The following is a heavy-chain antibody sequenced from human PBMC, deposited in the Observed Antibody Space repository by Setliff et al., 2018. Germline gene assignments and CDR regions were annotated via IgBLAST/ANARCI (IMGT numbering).Heavy chain of an antibody. Sequence: GGSLRLSCEASGFTFGSFGMHWVRQAPGKGLEWVADIRYDGSNIYYADSVKGRFTISRDNSQNTMYLQMNSLRAEDTAVYYCIRDTSGRDAFDIWGQGTMVTVS. CDR1: GFTFGSFG. D-gene: IGHD6-19*01. CDR2: IRYDGSNI. CDR3: IRDTSGRDAFDI. J-gene: IGHJ3*02. V-gene: IGHV3-30*02.